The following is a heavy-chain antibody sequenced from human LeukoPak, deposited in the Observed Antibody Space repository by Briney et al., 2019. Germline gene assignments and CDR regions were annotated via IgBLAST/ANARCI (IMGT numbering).Heavy chain of an antibody. CDR3: ARSGSIGRDYAHFDY. D-gene: IGHD4-17*01. CDR1: GYSFTSYW. J-gene: IGHJ4*02. CDR2: IDPSVSYT. V-gene: IGHV5-10-1*01. Sequence: HGESLKISCKGSGYSFTSYWISWVRQMPGKGLEWMGRIDPSVSYTNYSPSFQGHVTILADKSISTAYLQWSSLKASDNAMYYCARSGSIGRDYAHFDYWGQGTLVSVSS.